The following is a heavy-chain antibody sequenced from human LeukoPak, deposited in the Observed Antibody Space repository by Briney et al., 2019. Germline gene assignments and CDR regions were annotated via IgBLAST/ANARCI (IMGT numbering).Heavy chain of an antibody. D-gene: IGHD3-16*01. CDR3: ARDWGSHNAKSAFDI. CDR2: INPSGGST. Sequence: ASVKVSCKASGYTFTSYYMHWVRQAPGQGLEWMGIINPSGGSTSYAQKFQGRVTMTRDTSTSTVYMELSSLRSEDTAVYYCARDWGSHNAKSAFDIWGQGTMVTVSS. V-gene: IGHV1-46*01. CDR1: GYTFTSYY. J-gene: IGHJ3*02.